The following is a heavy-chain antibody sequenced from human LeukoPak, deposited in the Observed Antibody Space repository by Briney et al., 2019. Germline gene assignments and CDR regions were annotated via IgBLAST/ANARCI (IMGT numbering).Heavy chain of an antibody. CDR2: IKSKTDGGTT. CDR1: GFTFSNAW. Sequence: PGGSLRLSCAASGFTFSNAWMSWVRQAPGKGLEWVGRIKSKTDGGTTDYAAPVKGRFTISRDDSKNTLYLQMNSLKTEDTAVYYCTTVSRFNWNGVDYWGQGTLVTVSS. D-gene: IGHD1-20*01. J-gene: IGHJ4*02. V-gene: IGHV3-15*01. CDR3: TTVSRFNWNGVDY.